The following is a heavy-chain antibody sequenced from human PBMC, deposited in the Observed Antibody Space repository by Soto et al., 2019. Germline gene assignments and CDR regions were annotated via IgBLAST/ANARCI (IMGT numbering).Heavy chain of an antibody. D-gene: IGHD2-2*01. CDR1: GGSISSGDYY. V-gene: IGHV4-30-4*01. Sequence: SETLSLTCTVSGGSISSGDYYWSWIRQPPGKGLEWIGYIYYSGSTYYNPSLKSRVTISVDTSKNQFSLKLSSVTAADTAVYYCARGYCSSTSCYGNYYYYYGMDVWGQGTTVT. J-gene: IGHJ6*02. CDR2: IYYSGST. CDR3: ARGYCSSTSCYGNYYYYYGMDV.